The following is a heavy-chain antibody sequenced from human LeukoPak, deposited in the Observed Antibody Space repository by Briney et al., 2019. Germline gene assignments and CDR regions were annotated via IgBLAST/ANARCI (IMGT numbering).Heavy chain of an antibody. Sequence: PGGSLRLSCAASGFTFSDYYMSWIRQAPGKGLEWVSYISSSGSTIYYADSVKGRFAISRDNAKNSLYLQVNSLRAEDTAVYYCASTQRYYDILTGYPSGGWFDPWGQGTLVTVSS. D-gene: IGHD3-9*01. J-gene: IGHJ5*02. CDR2: ISSSGSTI. V-gene: IGHV3-11*01. CDR1: GFTFSDYY. CDR3: ASTQRYYDILTGYPSGGWFDP.